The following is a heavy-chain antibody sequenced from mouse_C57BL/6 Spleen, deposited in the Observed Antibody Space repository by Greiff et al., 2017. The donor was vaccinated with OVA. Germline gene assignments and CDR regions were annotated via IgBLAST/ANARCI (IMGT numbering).Heavy chain of an antibody. Sequence: EVKLQQSGAELVKPGASVKLSCTASGYTFNDYYMHWVKQRTEQGLEWIGSIDPDDGDTKYTQKFKGKATITADTSSNTAYLQRSSLTSEDSAVYYCARHGNYVEFDYWGQGTTLTVAS. J-gene: IGHJ2*01. CDR1: GYTFNDYY. V-gene: IGHV14-2*01. CDR3: ARHGNYVEFDY. D-gene: IGHD2-1*01. CDR2: IDPDDGDT.